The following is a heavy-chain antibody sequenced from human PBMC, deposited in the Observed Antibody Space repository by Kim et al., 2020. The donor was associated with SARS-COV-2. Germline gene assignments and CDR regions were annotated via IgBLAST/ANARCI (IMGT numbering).Heavy chain of an antibody. CDR1: GGSFSGYY. V-gene: IGHV4-34*01. Sequence: SETLSLTCAVYGGSFSGYYWSWIRQPPGKGLEWIGEINHSGSTNYNPSLKSRVTISVDTSKNQFSLKLSSVTAADTAVYYCARGSVQIVVVPAAIMRWGWFDPWGQGTLVTVSS. J-gene: IGHJ5*02. D-gene: IGHD2-2*02. CDR2: INHSGST. CDR3: ARGSVQIVVVPAAIMRWGWFDP.